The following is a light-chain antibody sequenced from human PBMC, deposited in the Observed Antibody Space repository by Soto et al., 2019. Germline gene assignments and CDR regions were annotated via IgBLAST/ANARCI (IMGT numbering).Light chain of an antibody. CDR2: DVS. CDR1: QSISTY. V-gene: IGKV1-39*01. Sequence: DIQMTQSPSSLSASVGDRVTITCRASQSISTYLNWYQQKSGNAPKLLIYDVSTLQTGVPSRFSGSGSGTDFTLTISSLQPEDFATYYCQQNFSPLLSFGGGTKVEIK. CDR3: QQNFSPLLS. J-gene: IGKJ4*01.